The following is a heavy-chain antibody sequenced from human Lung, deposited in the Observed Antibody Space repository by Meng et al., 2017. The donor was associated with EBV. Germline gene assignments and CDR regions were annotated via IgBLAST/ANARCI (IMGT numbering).Heavy chain of an antibody. CDR1: GYTFTSYG. J-gene: IGHJ5*02. CDR2: ISAYNGNT. V-gene: IGHV1-18*01. CDR3: ARNRPRGVATGANWFDP. Sequence: VQLVQSGAGVMQPGASVKCSCKASGYTFTSYGISWVRQAPGQGLEWMGWISAYNGNTNYAQKLQGRVTMTTDTSTSTAYMELRSLRSDDTAVYYCARNRPRGVATGANWFDPWGQGTLVTVSS. D-gene: IGHD5-12*01.